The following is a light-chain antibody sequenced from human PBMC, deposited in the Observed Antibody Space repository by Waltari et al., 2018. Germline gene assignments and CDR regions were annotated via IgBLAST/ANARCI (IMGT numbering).Light chain of an antibody. Sequence: EIVMTQSPGTLSVSPGERATLSCRASQSVRSDLAWYQQKPGQGPRLLIYGAPTRATGIPARCSGSGSGTEFTLTISSMQSEDFAVYYCQQYNNWPPWTFGQGTKVEIK. CDR1: QSVRSD. CDR2: GAP. CDR3: QQYNNWPPWT. V-gene: IGKV3-15*01. J-gene: IGKJ1*01.